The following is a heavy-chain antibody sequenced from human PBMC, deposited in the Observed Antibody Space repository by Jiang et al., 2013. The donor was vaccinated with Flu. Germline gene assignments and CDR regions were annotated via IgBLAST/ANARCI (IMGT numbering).Heavy chain of an antibody. Sequence: GAEVKKPGASVRVSCKTSGYTFTNYDINWVRQATGQGLEWMGWVNPNSGNTGYGQKFQGRVTMTKITSISTAYMELISLRSEDTAIYYCARAPARDVVVVPVATQRVSGSAFFQHWGQGTLVTVSS. CDR3: ARAPARDVVVVPVATQRVSGSAFFQH. CDR1: GYTFTNYD. CDR2: VNPNSGNT. J-gene: IGHJ1*01. D-gene: IGHD2-2*01. V-gene: IGHV1-8*01.